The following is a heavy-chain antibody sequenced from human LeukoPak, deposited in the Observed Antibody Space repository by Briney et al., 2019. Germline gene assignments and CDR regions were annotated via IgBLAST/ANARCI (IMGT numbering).Heavy chain of an antibody. D-gene: IGHD4-17*01. Sequence: PGGSLRLSCTTSKFNFNSYGMTWVRQAPGKGPEWVSSISGSGGSTQYAASVQGRFTISRDNSKNTLYLQMNSLRAEDTAVYYCAKDPNGDYIVTFDIWGQGPMVTVSS. CDR2: ISGSGGST. CDR3: AKDPNGDYIVTFDI. CDR1: KFNFNSYG. J-gene: IGHJ3*02. V-gene: IGHV3-23*01.